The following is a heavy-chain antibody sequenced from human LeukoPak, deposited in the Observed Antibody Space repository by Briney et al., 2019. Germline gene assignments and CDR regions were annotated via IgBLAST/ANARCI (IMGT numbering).Heavy chain of an antibody. CDR2: ISSSSSYI. V-gene: IGHV3-21*01. D-gene: IGHD3-9*01. Sequence: GGSLRLSCAASGFTFSSYSMNWVRQAPGEGLEWVSSISSSSSYIYYADSVKGRLTISRDNAKNSLYLQMNSLRAEDTAVYYCARSYTVYYDILSGYYTEWYFDYWGQGTLVTVSS. CDR1: GFTFSSYS. CDR3: ARSYTVYYDILSGYYTEWYFDY. J-gene: IGHJ4*02.